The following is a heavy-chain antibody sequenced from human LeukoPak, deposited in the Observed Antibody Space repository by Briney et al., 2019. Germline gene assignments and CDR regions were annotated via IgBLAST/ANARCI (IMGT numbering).Heavy chain of an antibody. CDR1: GRSISSSSYY. CDR2: IFYSGSA. V-gene: IGHV4-39*07. D-gene: IGHD5-18*01. J-gene: IGHJ4*02. CDR3: ARHSGGDSYGLFDY. Sequence: SETLSLTCTVSGRSISSSSYYWGWIRQPPGKGLEWIGSIFYSGSAYYNPSLKSRVTISVDTSKNQFSLKLSSVTAADTAVYYCARHSGGDSYGLFDYWGQGTLVTVSS.